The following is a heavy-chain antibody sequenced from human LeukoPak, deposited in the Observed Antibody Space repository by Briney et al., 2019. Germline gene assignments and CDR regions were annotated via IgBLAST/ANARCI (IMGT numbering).Heavy chain of an antibody. CDR2: IIPIFGTA. J-gene: IGHJ6*03. CDR3: ARDRWAITMVRGVYYMDV. D-gene: IGHD3-10*01. Sequence: SVKVSCKASGYTFTSYAISWVRQAPGQGLEWMGRIIPIFGTANYAQKFQGRVTITTDESTSTAYMELSSLRSEDTAVYYCARDRWAITMVRGVYYMDVWGKGTTVTVSS. V-gene: IGHV1-69*05. CDR1: GYTFTSYA.